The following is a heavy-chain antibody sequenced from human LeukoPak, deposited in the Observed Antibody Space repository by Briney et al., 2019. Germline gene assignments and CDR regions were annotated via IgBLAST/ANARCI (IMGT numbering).Heavy chain of an antibody. D-gene: IGHD3-22*01. J-gene: IGHJ4*02. CDR3: ARSIGRVYDSSGYYHY. V-gene: IGHV4-34*01. CDR1: GGSFNDYY. Sequence: SETLSLTCAVYGGSFNDYYWSWIRQPPGNGLEWIGEINHSGSSNYNPSLKSRVTISVDKSKNQFSLKLSSVTAADTAVYYCARSIGRVYDSSGYYHYWGQGTLVTVSS. CDR2: INHSGSS.